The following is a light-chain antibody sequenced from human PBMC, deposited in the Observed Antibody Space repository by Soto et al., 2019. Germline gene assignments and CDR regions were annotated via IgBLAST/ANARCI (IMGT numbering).Light chain of an antibody. CDR1: SSDVGDFNY. Sequence: QSALTQPASVSGSPGQSITISCTGTSSDVGDFNYVSWYQQHPGKAPKLMIYDVGNRPSGVSIRFSGSKSGSTASLTISGLQAEDEADCYSSSFSSSTTRVFGTGTKLTVL. CDR3: SSFSSSTTRV. CDR2: DVG. V-gene: IGLV2-14*01. J-gene: IGLJ1*01.